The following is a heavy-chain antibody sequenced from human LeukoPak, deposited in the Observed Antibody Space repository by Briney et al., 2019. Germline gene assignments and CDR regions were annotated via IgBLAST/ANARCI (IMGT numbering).Heavy chain of an antibody. CDR2: ISSSSSTI. Sequence: GGSLRLSCAASGFTFSSYSMNWVRQAPGKGLEWVSYISSSSSTIYYADSVKGRFTISRDNAKNSLYLQMNSLRAEDTAVYYCARECKWELPNYYYGMDVWGQGTTVTVSS. CDR1: GFTFSSYS. CDR3: ARECKWELPNYYYGMDV. J-gene: IGHJ6*02. V-gene: IGHV3-48*04. D-gene: IGHD1-26*01.